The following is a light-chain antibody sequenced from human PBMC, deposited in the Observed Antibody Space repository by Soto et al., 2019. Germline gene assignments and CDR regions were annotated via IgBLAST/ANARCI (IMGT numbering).Light chain of an antibody. CDR2: DAS. CDR1: QSVSSY. CDR3: QQRSNWPWT. Sequence: EIFLTQSPATLSLSPGERATLSCLASQSVSSYLAWYQHKPGQAPRLLIYDASNRATGIPARFSGSGSGTDFTLTISSLEPEDFAVYYCQQRSNWPWTFGQGTKVDIK. J-gene: IGKJ1*01. V-gene: IGKV3-11*01.